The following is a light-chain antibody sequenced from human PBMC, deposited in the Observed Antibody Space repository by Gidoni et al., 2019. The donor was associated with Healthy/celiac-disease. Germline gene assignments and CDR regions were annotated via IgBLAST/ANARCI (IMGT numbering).Light chain of an antibody. CDR3: QAWDSSPAV. CDR1: KLGDKY. CDR2: PDS. V-gene: IGLV3-1*01. Sequence: SYELTQPPSVSVPPGQTASITCSGDKLGDKYACWYPQKPGQSPVLVIYPDSKRPSGIPERFSGSNSGNTATLTIRGTQAMDEADYYCQAWDSSPAVFGGGTKLTVL. J-gene: IGLJ2*01.